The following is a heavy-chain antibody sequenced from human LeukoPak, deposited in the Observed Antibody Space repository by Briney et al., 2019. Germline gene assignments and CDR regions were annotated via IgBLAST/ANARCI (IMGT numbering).Heavy chain of an antibody. J-gene: IGHJ4*02. Sequence: SVKVSCKASGGTFSSYALSWVRQAPGQGLEWMGGIIPIFGTANYAQKFQGRVTITTDESTSTAYMELSSLRSEDTAVYYCARGPQRWLQLTYWGQGTLVTVSS. CDR3: ARGPQRWLQLTY. CDR1: GGTFSSYA. D-gene: IGHD5-24*01. V-gene: IGHV1-69*05. CDR2: IIPIFGTA.